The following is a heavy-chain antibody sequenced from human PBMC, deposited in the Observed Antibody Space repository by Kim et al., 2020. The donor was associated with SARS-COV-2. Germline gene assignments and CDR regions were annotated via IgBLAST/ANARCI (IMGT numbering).Heavy chain of an antibody. CDR1: GYTFTSYG. J-gene: IGHJ6*02. Sequence: ASVKVSCKASGYTFTSYGISWVRQAPGQGLEWMGWISAYNGNTNYAQKLQDRVTMTTDTSTSTAYMELRSLRSDDTAVYYCAREDSSSWPGYYYYYYGMDVWGQGTTVTVSS. CDR2: ISAYNGNT. CDR3: AREDSSSWPGYYYYYYGMDV. V-gene: IGHV1-18*04. D-gene: IGHD6-13*01.